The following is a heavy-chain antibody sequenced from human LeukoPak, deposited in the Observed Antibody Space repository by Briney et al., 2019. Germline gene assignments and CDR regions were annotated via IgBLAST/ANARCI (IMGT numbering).Heavy chain of an antibody. J-gene: IGHJ5*02. CDR1: GGSISSYY. Sequence: SETLSLTCTVSGGSISSYYWSWIRQSPGKGLECIGYIHYTGSTNYNPSLKSRVTISVETSKNQFSLKLKSVTAADTAVCYCARGGYYGSGNDFRFDPWGQGTLVTVSS. V-gene: IGHV4-59*01. CDR3: ARGGYYGSGNDFRFDP. CDR2: IHYTGST. D-gene: IGHD3-10*01.